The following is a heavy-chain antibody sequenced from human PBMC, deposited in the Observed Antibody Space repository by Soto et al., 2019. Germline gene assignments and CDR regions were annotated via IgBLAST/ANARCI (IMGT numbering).Heavy chain of an antibody. Sequence: EVQLVESGGGLVQPGGSLRLSCGASGFTFRSYGISWVRQAPGKVLECVANIKQDGRETYYVDSVKGRFTISRDNANYARYLQIDSLGAEDTAVYYCARGYSDYSDAHVWYWGQGTLVIVSS. J-gene: IGHJ4*02. CDR2: IKQDGRET. CDR1: GFTFRSYG. D-gene: IGHD5-18*01. V-gene: IGHV3-7*03. CDR3: ARGYSDYSDAHVWY.